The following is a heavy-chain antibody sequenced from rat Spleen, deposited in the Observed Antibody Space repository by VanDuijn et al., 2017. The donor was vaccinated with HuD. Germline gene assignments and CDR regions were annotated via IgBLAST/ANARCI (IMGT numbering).Heavy chain of an antibody. CDR2: ITSGGSNT. CDR3: AKDTTDPYYYFDY. CDR1: GFTFSSFA. Sequence: EVQLVESGGGLVQPGRSLKLSCAASGFTFSSFAMAWVRQAPKKGLEWVATITSGGSNTYYPDSVKGRFTISRDNAKSTLYLQMDSLRSEDTATYYCAKDTTDPYYYFDYWGQGVMVTVSS. D-gene: IGHD1-6*01. J-gene: IGHJ2*01. V-gene: IGHV5-25*01.